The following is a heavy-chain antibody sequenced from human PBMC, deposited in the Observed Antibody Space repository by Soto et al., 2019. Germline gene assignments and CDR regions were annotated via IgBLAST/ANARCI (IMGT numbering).Heavy chain of an antibody. J-gene: IGHJ2*01. CDR3: ARVDGISGNTANWYFAL. Sequence: EEQLVESGGGLVKVGGYLRLSCAASGFTFSSFGMNWVRQAPGKGLEWVSCISRRSTYIYSADSLKGRFTISRDDATTSMYLQIKDVRVEETAVSYFARVDGISGNTANWYFALWGRGTPVTVSS. CDR2: ISRRSTYI. V-gene: IGHV3-21*01. CDR1: GFTFSSFG. D-gene: IGHD5-18*01.